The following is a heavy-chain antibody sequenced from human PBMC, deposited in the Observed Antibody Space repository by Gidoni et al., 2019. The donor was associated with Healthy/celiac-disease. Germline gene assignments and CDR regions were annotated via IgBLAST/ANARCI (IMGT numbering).Heavy chain of an antibody. J-gene: IGHJ3*02. CDR1: GFTFSSYA. CDR2: ISYDGSNK. V-gene: IGHV3-30*04. D-gene: IGHD1-26*01. CDR3: ARETRIVGATLGAFDI. Sequence: QVQLVESGGGVVQPGRSLRLSCAASGFTFSSYAMHWVRQAPGKGLEWVAVISYDGSNKYYADSVKGRFTISRDNSKNTLYLQMNSLRAEDTAVYYCARETRIVGATLGAFDIWGQGTMVTVSS.